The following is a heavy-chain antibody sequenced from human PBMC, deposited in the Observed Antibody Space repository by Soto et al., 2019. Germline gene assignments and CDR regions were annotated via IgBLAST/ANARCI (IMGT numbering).Heavy chain of an antibody. Sequence: SETLSLTCTVSGGSISSYYWSWIRQPPGKGLEWIGYIYYSGSTNYNPTLKSRVTISVDTSKNQFSLKLSSVTAADTAVYYFARVRSTSYPLYYYYGMDVWGQGTTVTVSS. CDR3: ARVRSTSYPLYYYYGMDV. J-gene: IGHJ6*02. CDR2: IYYSGST. V-gene: IGHV4-59*01. D-gene: IGHD2-2*01. CDR1: GGSISSYY.